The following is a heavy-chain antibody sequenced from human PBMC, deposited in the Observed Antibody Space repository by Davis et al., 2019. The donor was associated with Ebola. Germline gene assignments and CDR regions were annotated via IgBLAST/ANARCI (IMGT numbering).Heavy chain of an antibody. CDR3: ERASRTYFSGGSCYSVINEAFDI. D-gene: IGHD2-15*01. Sequence: AASVKVSCKASGYTFTGYYMHWVRQPPGQGLEWMGWLNPNSGGTNYAQKFQGWVTMTSETSISTAYMELSRLRSDDTAVYYCERASRTYFSGGSCYSVINEAFDIWGQGTMVTVSS. J-gene: IGHJ3*02. CDR1: GYTFTGYY. CDR2: LNPNSGGT. V-gene: IGHV1-2*04.